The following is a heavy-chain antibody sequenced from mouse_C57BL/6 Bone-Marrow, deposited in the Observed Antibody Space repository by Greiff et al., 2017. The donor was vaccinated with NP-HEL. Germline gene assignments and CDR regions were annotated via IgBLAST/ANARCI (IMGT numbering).Heavy chain of an antibody. J-gene: IGHJ2*01. CDR1: GFTFTDYY. CDR3: ARYNRITAGPLGNWDPFYYGY. CDR2: IRNKANGYTT. D-gene: IGHD4-1*01. Sequence: EVMLVESGGGLVQPGGSLSLSCAASGFTFTDYYMSWVRQPPGKALEWLGFIRNKANGYTTEYSASVKGRFTISRDNSQSILYLQMNALRAEDSATYDCARYNRITAGPLGNWDPFYYGYWGQGTTLTVSS. V-gene: IGHV7-3*01.